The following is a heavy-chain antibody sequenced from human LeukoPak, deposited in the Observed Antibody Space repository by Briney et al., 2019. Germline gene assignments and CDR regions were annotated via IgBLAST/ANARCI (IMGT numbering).Heavy chain of an antibody. Sequence: QPGGSLRLSCAASGFTFDDYAIPWVRQAPGKGLEWVSGISWNSGSIGYADSVKGRFTISRDNAKNSLYLQMNSLRAEDTALYYCAKSLGSSSSPPDYWGQGTLVTVSS. CDR2: ISWNSGSI. V-gene: IGHV3-9*01. CDR3: AKSLGSSSSPPDY. D-gene: IGHD6-6*01. J-gene: IGHJ4*02. CDR1: GFTFDDYA.